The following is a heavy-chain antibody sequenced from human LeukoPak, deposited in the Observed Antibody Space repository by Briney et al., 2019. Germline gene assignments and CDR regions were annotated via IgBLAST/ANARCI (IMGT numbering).Heavy chain of an antibody. CDR1: GGSISSGGYY. CDR3: ARGGSDYYDSSGYDY. J-gene: IGHJ4*02. V-gene: IGHV4-31*03. Sequence: SQTLSLTCTVSGGSISSGGYYWSWIRQHPGKGLEWIGYIYYSGSTYYNPSLKSRVTMSVDTSKNQISLKLSSVTAADTAVYYCARGGSDYYDSSGYDYWGQGTLVTVSS. CDR2: IYYSGST. D-gene: IGHD3-22*01.